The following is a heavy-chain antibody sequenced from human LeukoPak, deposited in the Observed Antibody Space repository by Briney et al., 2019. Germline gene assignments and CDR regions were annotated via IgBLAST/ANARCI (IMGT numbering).Heavy chain of an antibody. J-gene: IGHJ4*02. CDR3: AKLGDVRVFDY. Sequence: GGSLRLSCAASGSTFSSYGMHWVRQAPGKGLEWVAFIRYDGSNKYYADSVNGRFTISRDNSKNTLYLQMNSLRAEDTAVYYCAKLGDVRVFDYWGQGTLVSVSS. D-gene: IGHD3-16*01. V-gene: IGHV3-30*02. CDR1: GSTFSSYG. CDR2: IRYDGSNK.